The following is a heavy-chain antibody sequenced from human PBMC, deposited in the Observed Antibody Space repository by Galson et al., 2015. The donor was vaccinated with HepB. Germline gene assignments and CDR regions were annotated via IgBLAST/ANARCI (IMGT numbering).Heavy chain of an antibody. CDR3: ARHEGIIAATPHFYYMDV. J-gene: IGHJ6*03. V-gene: IGHV4-39*01. CDR2: IYYSGST. D-gene: IGHD6-25*01. Sequence: LSLTCTVSGGSVSSTSHYWGWFRQPPGKGLVWFGSIYYSGSTYLNPSLKSRATISVDKSNNQFSLKLTSVTAADTAVYYCARHEGIIAATPHFYYMDVWGKGTTVSVSS. CDR1: GGSVSSTSHY.